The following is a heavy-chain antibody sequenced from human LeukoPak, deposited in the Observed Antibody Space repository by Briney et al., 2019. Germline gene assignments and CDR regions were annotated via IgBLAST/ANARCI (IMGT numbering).Heavy chain of an antibody. CDR2: ISYDGSNK. J-gene: IGHJ4*02. CDR1: GFTFSSYA. V-gene: IGHV3-30-3*01. D-gene: IGHD6-19*01. CDR3: ARSSSGWFHFDY. Sequence: GRSLRLSCAASGFTFSSYAMHWVRQAPGKGLEWVAVISYDGSNKYYADSVKGRFTISRDNSKNTLYLQMNSLRAEDMAVYYCARSSSGWFHFDYWGQGTLFTVSS.